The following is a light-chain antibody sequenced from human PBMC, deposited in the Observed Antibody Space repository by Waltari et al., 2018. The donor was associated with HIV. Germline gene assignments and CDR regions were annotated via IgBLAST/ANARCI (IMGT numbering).Light chain of an antibody. CDR2: GAS. CDR1: QTVISNY. V-gene: IGKV3-20*01. CDR3: QQYGDSPFT. Sequence: EIVLTQSPDTLSLSPGKRATLSCRASQTVISNYLALYQQKPGQAPRLLVYGASSRAAGIADRFSGSGSGTDFTLIISRVEPEDSAVFYCQQYGDSPFTFGPGTKVEIK. J-gene: IGKJ3*01.